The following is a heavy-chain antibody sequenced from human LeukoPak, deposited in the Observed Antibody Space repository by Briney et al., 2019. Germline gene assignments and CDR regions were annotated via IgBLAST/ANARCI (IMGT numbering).Heavy chain of an antibody. Sequence: PGGSLRLSCAASGFTFSSYAMHWVRQAPGKGLEWVAVISYDGSNKYYADSVKGRFTISRDNPKNTLYLQMNSLRAEDTAVYYCARAPRTVTTKDCFDYWGQGTLVTVSS. J-gene: IGHJ4*02. CDR3: ARAPRTVTTKDCFDY. CDR2: ISYDGSNK. CDR1: GFTFSSYA. D-gene: IGHD4-17*01. V-gene: IGHV3-30-3*01.